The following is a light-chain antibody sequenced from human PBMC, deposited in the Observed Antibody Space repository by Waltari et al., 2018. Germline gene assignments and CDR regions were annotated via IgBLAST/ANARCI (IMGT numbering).Light chain of an antibody. CDR1: QTVNYNF. Sequence: EIVFTQSPGTLSLSPGERATLSCRASQTVNYNFLKWYQQKPGQAPRLLIHGASSSATGIPDRFSGSGSETDFTLTISRLEPDDFAVYYCQQYDGLVLTFGGGTKVEI. J-gene: IGKJ4*01. CDR3: QQYDGLVLT. CDR2: GAS. V-gene: IGKV3-20*01.